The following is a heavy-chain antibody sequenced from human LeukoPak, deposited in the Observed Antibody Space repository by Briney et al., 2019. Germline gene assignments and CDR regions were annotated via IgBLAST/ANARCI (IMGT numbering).Heavy chain of an antibody. Sequence: PSETLSLTCTVSGGSISSSSYYWGWIRQPPGKGLEWIGSIYYSGSTYYNPSLKSRVTISVDTSKNQFSLKLSSVTAADTAVYYCARHPFRGYSGYDPSDAFAIWGQGTMVTVSS. CDR3: ARHPFRGYSGYDPSDAFAI. J-gene: IGHJ3*02. D-gene: IGHD5-12*01. CDR2: IYYSGST. V-gene: IGHV4-39*01. CDR1: GGSISSSSYY.